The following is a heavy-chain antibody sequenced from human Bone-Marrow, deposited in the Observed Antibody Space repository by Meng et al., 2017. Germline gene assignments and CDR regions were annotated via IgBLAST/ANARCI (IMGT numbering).Heavy chain of an antibody. Sequence: ASVKVSCKASGYTFTGYYMHWVRQAPGQGLEWMGRINPNSGGTNYAQKFQGRITMTRDTSISTAYMELSRLRSDDTTVYYCARDSPSYYDFWSGYYWYAFAIWGQGTMVTVSS. CDR1: GYTFTGYY. CDR3: ARDSPSYYDFWSGYYWYAFAI. CDR2: INPNSGGT. V-gene: IGHV1-2*06. D-gene: IGHD3-3*01. J-gene: IGHJ3*02.